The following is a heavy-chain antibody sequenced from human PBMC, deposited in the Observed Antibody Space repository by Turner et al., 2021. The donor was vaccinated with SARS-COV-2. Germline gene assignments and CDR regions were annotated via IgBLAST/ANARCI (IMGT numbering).Heavy chain of an antibody. J-gene: IGHJ6*02. CDR2: IRNKANSYTT. CDR3: ATVFAVAGLSYGMDV. Sequence: EVQLVESGGGLVQPGGSLRLSCAASGFTFSDHYMDWVRQAPGEGLEWVVRIRNKANSYTTEYAASVKGRFTISRDDSKNSLYLQMNSLKTEDTAVYYCATVFAVAGLSYGMDVWGQGTTVTVSS. V-gene: IGHV3-72*01. D-gene: IGHD6-19*01. CDR1: GFTFSDHY.